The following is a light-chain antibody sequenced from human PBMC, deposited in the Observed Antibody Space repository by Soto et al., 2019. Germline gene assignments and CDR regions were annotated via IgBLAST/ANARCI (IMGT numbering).Light chain of an antibody. CDR1: QSVSSY. CDR3: QQRSNWPPLFT. J-gene: IGKJ3*01. V-gene: IGKV3-11*01. Sequence: EIVLTQSPATLSLSPGERATLSCRASQSVSSYLAWYQQKPGQAPRLLIYNASNRATGIPARFSGSGSGTDVTLTISSLEPEDFEVYYCQQRSNWPPLFTFGPGTKVDIK. CDR2: NAS.